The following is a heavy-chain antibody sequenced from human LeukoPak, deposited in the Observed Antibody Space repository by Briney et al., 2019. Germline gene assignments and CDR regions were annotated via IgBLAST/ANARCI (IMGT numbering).Heavy chain of an antibody. D-gene: IGHD3-10*01. J-gene: IGHJ4*02. CDR2: ICPDGSVV. V-gene: IGHV3-74*01. Sequence: VGSLRLSCVASGVTFSAYCMHWVRQGPEEGLGWVSRICPDGSVVNHADSVKGRFTTSRDNAKNTVFLQMNSLRVDDTAVYYCVRDLREADHWGLGTLVTVSS. CDR3: VRDLREADH. CDR1: GVTFSAYC.